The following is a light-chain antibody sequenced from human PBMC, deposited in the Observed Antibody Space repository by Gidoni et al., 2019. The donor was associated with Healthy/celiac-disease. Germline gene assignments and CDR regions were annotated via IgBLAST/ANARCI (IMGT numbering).Light chain of an antibody. CDR2: HAS. CDR1: QSVSSY. J-gene: IGKJ2*01. Sequence: EIVLTQSPATLSLSPGERATLSCRASQSVSSYLAWYQQQPGQAPRLLIYHASNRATGIPARFSGSGSGTDFTLTISSLEPEDFAVYYCQQRSNWPYTFGQGTKLEIK. V-gene: IGKV3-11*01. CDR3: QQRSNWPYT.